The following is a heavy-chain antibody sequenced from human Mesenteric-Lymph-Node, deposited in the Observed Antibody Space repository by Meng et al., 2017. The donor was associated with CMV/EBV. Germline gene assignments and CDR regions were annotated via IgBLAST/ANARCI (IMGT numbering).Heavy chain of an antibody. J-gene: IGHJ3*02. D-gene: IGHD3-10*01. CDR1: GYTFTGYY. CDR3: ARDRPYGSGIYFDAFDI. Sequence: ASVKVSCKASGYTFTGYYMHWVRQAPGQGLEWMGWINPNSGGTNYAQKFQGRVTMTRDTSISTAYMELSRLRSDDTAIYYCARDRPYGSGIYFDAFDIWGQGTMVTVSS. CDR2: INPNSGGT. V-gene: IGHV1-2*02.